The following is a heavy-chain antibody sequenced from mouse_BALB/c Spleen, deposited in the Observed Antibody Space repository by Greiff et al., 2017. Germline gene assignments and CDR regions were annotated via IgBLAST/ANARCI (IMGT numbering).Heavy chain of an antibody. V-gene: IGHV14-1*02. CDR2: IDPENGNT. Sequence: VQLQQSGAELVRPGALVKLSCKASGFNIKDYYMHWVKQRPEQGLEWIGWIDPENGNTIYDPKFQGKASITADTSSNTAYLQLSSLTSEDTAVYYCANYFDYWGQGTTLTVSS. CDR3: ANYFDY. J-gene: IGHJ2*01. CDR1: GFNIKDYY.